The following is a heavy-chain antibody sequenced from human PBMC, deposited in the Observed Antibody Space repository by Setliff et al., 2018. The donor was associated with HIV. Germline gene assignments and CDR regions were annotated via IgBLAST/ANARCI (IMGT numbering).Heavy chain of an antibody. CDR2: VNHSGST. V-gene: IGHV4-34*01. CDR1: GGSFSGYY. J-gene: IGHJ6*03. Sequence: SETLSLTCAVYGGSFSGYYWSWIRQPPGKGLEWIGEVNHSGSTNYNPYLKSRVTISVDMSKNQFSLKLSSVTAADTAVYYCARARATETTFHYFDYYMDVWGKGTTVTVSS. D-gene: IGHD4-4*01. CDR3: ARARATETTFHYFDYYMDV.